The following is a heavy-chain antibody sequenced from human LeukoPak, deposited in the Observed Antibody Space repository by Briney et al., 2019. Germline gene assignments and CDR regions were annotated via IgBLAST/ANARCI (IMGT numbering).Heavy chain of an antibody. V-gene: IGHV3-23*01. J-gene: IGHJ4*02. Sequence: GGSLRLSCAASGFTFTSFAMSWVRQAPGKGLEWVSTISRSGVATYYASSVKGRFTISRDNSKNTVYLQMNSLRAEDTAIYYCAKHSHDGSAPYYEVQLDYWGQGTLVTVSS. CDR3: AKHSHDGSAPYYEVQLDY. CDR1: GFTFTSFA. CDR2: ISRSGVAT. D-gene: IGHD3-22*01.